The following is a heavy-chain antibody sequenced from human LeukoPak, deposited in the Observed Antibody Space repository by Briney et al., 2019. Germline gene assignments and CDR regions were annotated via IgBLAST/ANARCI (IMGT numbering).Heavy chain of an antibody. Sequence: GESLKISCKGSGYSFTSYWIGWVRQMPGKCLEWMGIIYPGDSDTRYSPSFQGQVTISADKSISTAYLQWSSLKASDTAMYYCARQSYCSGGSCYSAFDIWGQGTMVTVSS. CDR1: GYSFTSYW. J-gene: IGHJ3*02. CDR2: IYPGDSDT. V-gene: IGHV5-51*01. D-gene: IGHD2-15*01. CDR3: ARQSYCSGGSCYSAFDI.